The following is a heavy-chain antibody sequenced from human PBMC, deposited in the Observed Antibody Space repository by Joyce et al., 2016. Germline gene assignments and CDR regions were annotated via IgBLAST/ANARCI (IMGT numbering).Heavy chain of an antibody. CDR2: INPNSGGT. V-gene: IGHV1-2*02. CDR1: GYTFTGYY. CDR3: ARDGGSGYSSDY. J-gene: IGHJ4*02. Sequence: QVQLVQSGAEVKKPGASVKVSCKTSGYTFTGYYWHWVRQAPGQGLEWMGWINPNSGGTNYAQKFQGRVTMTRDTSITTAYMELRSLRSDDTAVFYCARDGGSGYSSDYWGQGTLVTVSS. D-gene: IGHD5-18*01.